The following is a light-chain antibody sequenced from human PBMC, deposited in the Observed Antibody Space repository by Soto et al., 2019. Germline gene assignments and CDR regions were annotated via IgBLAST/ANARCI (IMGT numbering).Light chain of an antibody. J-gene: IGLJ1*01. V-gene: IGLV2-14*01. CDR2: DVS. Sequence: QSVLTQPASVSGSPGQSITISCTGTSSDVGGYNYVSWYQQHPGKAPKFMIYDVSNRPSGVSNRFSGSKSGNTASLTISGLQADDEADYYCSSYTTSYTRQIVFGTGTKLTVL. CDR1: SSDVGGYNY. CDR3: SSYTTSYTRQIV.